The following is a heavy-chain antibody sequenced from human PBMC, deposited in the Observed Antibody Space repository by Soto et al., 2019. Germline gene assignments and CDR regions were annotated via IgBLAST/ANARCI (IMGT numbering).Heavy chain of an antibody. Sequence: SVKVSCKTSGFTFSSSAVHWVRQARGHRLQWIGWIVVGSGNTNYAQKFQERVTITRDMSTSTAYMELSSLRSEDTAVYYCAAAPHCSSTSCYDVFDYWGQGTLVTVSS. CDR1: GFTFSSSA. D-gene: IGHD2-2*01. V-gene: IGHV1-58*01. CDR3: AAAPHCSSTSCYDVFDY. J-gene: IGHJ4*02. CDR2: IVVGSGNT.